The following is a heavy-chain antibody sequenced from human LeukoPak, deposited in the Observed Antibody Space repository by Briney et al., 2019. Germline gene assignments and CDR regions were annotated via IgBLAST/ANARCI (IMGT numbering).Heavy chain of an antibody. CDR1: GGSISSYY. CDR2: IYYSGST. Sequence: SETLSLTCTVSGGSISSYYWSWIRQPPGKGLEWIGYIYYSGSTNYNPSLKSRVTISVDTSKNQFSLKLSSVTAADTAVYYCARGRRPNWYFDLWGRGTLVTVSS. D-gene: IGHD1-1*01. CDR3: ARGRRPNWYFDL. J-gene: IGHJ2*01. V-gene: IGHV4-59*12.